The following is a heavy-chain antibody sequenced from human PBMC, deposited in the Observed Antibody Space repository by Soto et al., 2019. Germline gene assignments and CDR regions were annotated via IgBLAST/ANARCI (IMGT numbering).Heavy chain of an antibody. CDR2: IIPIFGTA. Sequence: SVKVSCKASGGTFSSYAISWVRQAPGQGLEWMGGIIPIFGTANYAQKFQGRVTITADKSTSTAYMELSSLRSEDTAVYYCARTIADRKGYYYYGMDVWGQGTTVTVSS. J-gene: IGHJ6*02. V-gene: IGHV1-69*06. CDR1: GGTFSSYA. D-gene: IGHD6-6*01. CDR3: ARTIADRKGYYYYGMDV.